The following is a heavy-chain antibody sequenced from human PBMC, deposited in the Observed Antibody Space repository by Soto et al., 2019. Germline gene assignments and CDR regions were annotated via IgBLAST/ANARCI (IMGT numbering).Heavy chain of an antibody. V-gene: IGHV3-72*01. D-gene: IGHD3-10*01. CDR2: TRNKANSYTT. CDR3: ARGALMVRGWIYYYGMDV. J-gene: IGHJ6*02. CDR1: GFTFSDHY. Sequence: PGGSLRLSYAASGFTFSDHYMDWVRQAPGKGLEWVGRTRNKANSYTTEYAASVKGRFTISRDDSKNSLYLQMNSLKTEDTAVYYCARGALMVRGWIYYYGMDVWGQGTTVTVSS.